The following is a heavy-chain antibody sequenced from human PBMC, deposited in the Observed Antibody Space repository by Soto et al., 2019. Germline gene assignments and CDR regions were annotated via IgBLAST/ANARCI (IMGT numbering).Heavy chain of an antibody. D-gene: IGHD4-17*01. CDR2: IYHSGST. J-gene: IGHJ6*02. V-gene: IGHV4-30-2*01. CDR1: GGSISSGGYS. Sequence: SETLSLTCAVSGGSISSGGYSWSWIRQPPGKGLEWIGYIYHSGSTYYNPSLKSRVTISVDRSKNQFSLKLSSVTAADTAVYYCARAHYGAYASGMDALGQRTTLPVSS. CDR3: ARAHYGAYASGMDA.